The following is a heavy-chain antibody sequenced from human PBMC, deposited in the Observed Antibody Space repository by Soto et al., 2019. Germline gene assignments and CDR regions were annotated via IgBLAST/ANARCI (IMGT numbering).Heavy chain of an antibody. CDR3: ARLPDTAMDVPYYFDY. D-gene: IGHD5-18*01. CDR2: IYYSGST. Sequence: SHTWSVVYGTSVSLSYYRGRIRQTPGKGLEWIGSIYYSGSTYYNPSLKSRVTISVDTSKNQFSLKLSSVAAADTAVYYCARLPDTAMDVPYYFDYWGQGTLVTVSS. V-gene: IGHV4-39*01. J-gene: IGHJ4*02. CDR1: YGTSVSLSYY.